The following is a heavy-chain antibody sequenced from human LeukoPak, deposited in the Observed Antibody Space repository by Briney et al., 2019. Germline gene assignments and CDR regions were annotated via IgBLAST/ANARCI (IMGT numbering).Heavy chain of an antibody. V-gene: IGHV4-39*07. CDR1: GGSISSSSYY. J-gene: IGHJ6*02. CDR2: IYYSGST. D-gene: IGHD3-10*01. Sequence: SETLSLTCTVSGGSISSSSYYWGWIRQPPGKGLEWIGSIYYSGSTYYNPSLKSRVTISVDKSKNQFSLKLSSVTAADTAVYYCARDPREVLLWFGDPRAPYYYGMDVWGQGTTVTVSS. CDR3: ARDPREVLLWFGDPRAPYYYGMDV.